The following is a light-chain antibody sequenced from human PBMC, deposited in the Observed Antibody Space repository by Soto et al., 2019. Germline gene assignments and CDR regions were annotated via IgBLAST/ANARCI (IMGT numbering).Light chain of an antibody. Sequence: EIVLTQSPASLSVSPGERVTLSCRASQSVGRNLARYHQQPGQAPRLLIYDASSRATGVPARFSGSGSGTDFTLTISSLEPEDFAVYYCQQRSKGWTFGQGTKVDIK. CDR1: QSVGRN. J-gene: IGKJ1*01. V-gene: IGKV3-11*01. CDR3: QQRSKGWT. CDR2: DAS.